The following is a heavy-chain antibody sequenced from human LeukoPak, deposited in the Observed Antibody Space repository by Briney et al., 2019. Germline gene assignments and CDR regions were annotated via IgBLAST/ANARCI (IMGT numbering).Heavy chain of an antibody. CDR2: LYYRGST. Sequence: SETLSLTCTVSGYSISSGYYWAWIRQPPGKGLEWIGNLYYRGSTSYNPSLKSRVTILVDTSKNQFSLKLSSVTAADTAVYYCARVEEGYGSGRRGNFYYYYMDVWGKGTTVTISS. CDR3: ARVEEGYGSGRRGNFYYYYMDV. J-gene: IGHJ6*03. CDR1: GYSISSGYY. V-gene: IGHV4-38-2*02. D-gene: IGHD3-10*01.